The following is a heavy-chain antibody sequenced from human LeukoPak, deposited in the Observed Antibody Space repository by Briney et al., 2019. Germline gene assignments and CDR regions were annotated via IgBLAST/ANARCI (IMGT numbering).Heavy chain of an antibody. CDR2: IRYDGSNK. CDR3: AKEGQYCSSTSCYNPTNAFDI. D-gene: IGHD2-2*02. J-gene: IGHJ3*02. Sequence: GGSLRLSCAASGFTFSSYGMHWVRQAPGKGLEWVAFIRYDGSNKYYADSVKGRFTISRDNSKNTLYLQMNSLRAEDTAVYYCAKEGQYCSSTSCYNPTNAFDIWXXXXMVTVSS. CDR1: GFTFSSYG. V-gene: IGHV3-30*02.